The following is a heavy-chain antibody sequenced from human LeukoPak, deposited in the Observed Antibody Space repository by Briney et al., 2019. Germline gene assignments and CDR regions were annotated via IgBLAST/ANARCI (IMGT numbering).Heavy chain of an antibody. CDR2: IKEDGREK. CDR3: ARVRGIAVAGTASIYFDY. CDR1: GFTFSSYW. Sequence: GGSLRLSCAASGFTFSSYWMSWVRQAPGKGLEWVANIKEDGREKYYVDSVKGRFTISRDNAKNSLYLQMNSLRAEDTAVYYCARVRGIAVAGTASIYFDYWGQGTLVTVSS. D-gene: IGHD6-19*01. V-gene: IGHV3-7*01. J-gene: IGHJ4*02.